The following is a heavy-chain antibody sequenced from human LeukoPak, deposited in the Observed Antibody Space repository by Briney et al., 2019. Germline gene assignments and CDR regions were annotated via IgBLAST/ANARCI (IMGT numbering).Heavy chain of an antibody. J-gene: IGHJ4*02. Sequence: NPSETLSLTCTVSGGSISRYYWSWIRQSPGKGLEWIGFFYNGGGTNYNPSLKSRVTISVDTSKNLFSLNMSSVTAADTAVYYCARLIYCSGGNCNLGYFDYWGQGALVTVSS. CDR3: ARLIYCSGGNCNLGYFDY. D-gene: IGHD2-15*01. V-gene: IGHV4-59*08. CDR1: GGSISRYY. CDR2: FYNGGGT.